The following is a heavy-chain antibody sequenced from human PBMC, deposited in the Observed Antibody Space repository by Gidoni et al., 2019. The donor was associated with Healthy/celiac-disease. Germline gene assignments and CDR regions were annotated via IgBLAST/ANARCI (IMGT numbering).Heavy chain of an antibody. Sequence: EVQLVESGGGLVQPGGSLRLSCSASGFTFSSYAMHWVRQAPGKGLEYVSAISSNGGSTYYADSVKGRFTISRDNSKNTLYLQMSSLRAEDTAVYYCVKDLAFYCSSTSCYNEYFDYWGQGTLVTVSS. CDR3: VKDLAFYCSSTSCYNEYFDY. V-gene: IGHV3-64D*06. CDR2: ISSNGGST. D-gene: IGHD2-2*02. J-gene: IGHJ4*02. CDR1: GFTFSSYA.